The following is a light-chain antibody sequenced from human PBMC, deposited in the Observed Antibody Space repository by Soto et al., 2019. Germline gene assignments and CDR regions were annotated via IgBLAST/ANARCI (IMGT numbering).Light chain of an antibody. CDR2: GAY. CDR1: QSFRRL. CDR3: QQYGSSPRT. V-gene: IGKV3-20*01. Sequence: EVVLTHAPVTLSLSPGERATLSCRASQSFRRLLAWYQQKPGQAPRLLIYGAYNRATGIPDRFSGSGSGTDFTLTISRLEPEDFAVYYCQQYGSSPRTFGQGTKVDIK. J-gene: IGKJ1*01.